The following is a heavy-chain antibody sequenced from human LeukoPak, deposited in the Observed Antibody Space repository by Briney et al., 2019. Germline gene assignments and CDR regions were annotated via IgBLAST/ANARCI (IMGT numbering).Heavy chain of an antibody. V-gene: IGHV4-59*01. CDR2: IYYSGST. CDR1: GGSISSYY. Sequence: PSETLSLTCTVSGGSISSYYWSWIRQPPGKGLEWIGYIYYSGSTNYNPSLKGRVTISVDTSKNQFSLKLSSVTAADTAVYYCARGPSGDAFDIWGQGTMVTVSS. CDR3: ARGPSGDAFDI. J-gene: IGHJ3*02.